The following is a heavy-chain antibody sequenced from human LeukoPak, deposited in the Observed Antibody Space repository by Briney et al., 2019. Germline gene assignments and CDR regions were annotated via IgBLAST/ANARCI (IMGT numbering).Heavy chain of an antibody. CDR1: GGSFSGYY. V-gene: IGHV4-34*01. D-gene: IGHD6-13*01. CDR2: INHSGST. CDR3: ARGTSISYSSSWYVVYYGTDV. Sequence: SETLSLTCAVYGGSFSGYYWSWIRQPPGKGLEWIGEINHSGSTNYNPSLKSRVTISVDTSKNQFSLKLSSVTAADTAVYYCARGTSISYSSSWYVVYYGTDVWGQGTTVTVSS. J-gene: IGHJ6*02.